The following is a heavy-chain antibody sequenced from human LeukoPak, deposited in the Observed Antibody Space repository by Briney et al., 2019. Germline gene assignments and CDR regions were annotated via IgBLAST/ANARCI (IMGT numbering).Heavy chain of an antibody. CDR3: ARVEMATLPTHGPWFDP. J-gene: IGHJ5*02. CDR1: GGSISSSSYY. Sequence: PSETLSLTCTVSGGSISSSSYYWGWIRQPPGKGLEWIGSIYYSGSTYYNPSLRSRVTISVDTSKNQFSLKLSSVTAADTAVYYCARVEMATLPTHGPWFDPWGQGTLVTVSS. V-gene: IGHV4-39*01. CDR2: IYYSGST. D-gene: IGHD5-24*01.